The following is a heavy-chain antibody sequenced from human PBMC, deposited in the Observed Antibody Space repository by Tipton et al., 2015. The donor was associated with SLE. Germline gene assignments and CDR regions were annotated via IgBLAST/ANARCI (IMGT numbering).Heavy chain of an antibody. Sequence: SLRLSCAASGFTFSSYGMHWVRQAPGKGLEWVAFIRYDGSNKYYADSVKGRFTISRDNAENTLYLQMNSLRAEDTAVYYCARDPSDYYYGMDVWGQGTTVTVSS. CDR1: GFTFSSYG. J-gene: IGHJ6*02. CDR3: ARDPSDYYYGMDV. V-gene: IGHV3-30*02. CDR2: IRYDGSNK.